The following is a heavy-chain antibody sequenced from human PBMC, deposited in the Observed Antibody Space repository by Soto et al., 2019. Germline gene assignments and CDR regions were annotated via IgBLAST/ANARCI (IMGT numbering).Heavy chain of an antibody. Sequence: ETLSLTCTVSGVSISGGSYHWGWIRQPPGKGLEWIGSVHNGGSTHYNPSLKSRVAISVDTSKNHYSLKLTSVTAADTAVYYCVSPYFDFWGQGALVTVSS. V-gene: IGHV4-39*01. CDR1: GVSISGGSYH. J-gene: IGHJ4*02. CDR2: VHNGGST. CDR3: VSPYFDF.